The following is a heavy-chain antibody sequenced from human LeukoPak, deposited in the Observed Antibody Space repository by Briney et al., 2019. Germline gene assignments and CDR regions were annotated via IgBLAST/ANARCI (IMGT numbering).Heavy chain of an antibody. V-gene: IGHV4-30-4*01. CDR3: ARALAIQLWLEDYFDY. Sequence: SETLSLTCTVSGGSISSGDYYWSWIRQPPGKGLEWIGYIYYSGSTYYNPSLESRVTISVDTSKNQFSLKLSSVTAADTAVYYCARALAIQLWLEDYFDYWGQGTLVTVSS. CDR2: IYYSGST. CDR1: GGSISSGDYY. D-gene: IGHD5-18*01. J-gene: IGHJ4*02.